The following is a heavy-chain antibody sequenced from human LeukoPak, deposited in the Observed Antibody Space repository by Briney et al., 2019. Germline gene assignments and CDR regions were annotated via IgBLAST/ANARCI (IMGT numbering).Heavy chain of an antibody. CDR2: IYYSGST. CDR3: ARHYLGGNYPDYFNH. Sequence: SQTLSLTCTVSGGSISSGGYYWSWIRQHPGKGLEWIGYIYYSGSTYYNPSLKSRVTISIDTSKNQFSLNLNSVTAADTALYSCARHYLGGNYPDYFNHWGQGTLVTVSS. J-gene: IGHJ4*02. V-gene: IGHV4-31*03. CDR1: GGSISSGGYY. D-gene: IGHD1-26*01.